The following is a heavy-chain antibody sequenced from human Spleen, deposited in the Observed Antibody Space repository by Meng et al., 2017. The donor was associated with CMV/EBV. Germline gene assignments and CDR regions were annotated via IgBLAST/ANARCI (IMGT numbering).Heavy chain of an antibody. Sequence: GESLKISCAASEFTFSSYFMHWVRQAPGKGLDWVAVISSDGSNKYYADSVKGRFTISRDNSKNTLYLQMNSLRPEDTAVYYCARDRYSSGWYWFDPWGQGTLVTVSS. CDR2: ISSDGSNK. V-gene: IGHV3-30-3*01. J-gene: IGHJ5*02. CDR3: ARDRYSSGWYWFDP. CDR1: EFTFSSYF. D-gene: IGHD6-19*01.